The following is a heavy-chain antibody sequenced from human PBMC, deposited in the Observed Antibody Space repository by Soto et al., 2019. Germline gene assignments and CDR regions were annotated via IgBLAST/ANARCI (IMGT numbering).Heavy chain of an antibody. D-gene: IGHD6-13*01. CDR2: MNPNSGNT. J-gene: IGHJ6*02. V-gene: IGHV1-8*01. Sequence: ASVKVSCKASGYTFTSYDINWVRQATGQGLEWMGWMNPNSGNTGYAQKLQGRVTMTRNTSISTAYMELSSLRSEDTAVYYCARAGDYSSSWHYYYYGMDVWGQGTTVTVSS. CDR3: ARAGDYSSSWHYYYYGMDV. CDR1: GYTFTSYD.